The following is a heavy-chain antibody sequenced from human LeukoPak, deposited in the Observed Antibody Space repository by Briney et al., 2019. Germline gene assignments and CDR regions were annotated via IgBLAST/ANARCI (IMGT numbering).Heavy chain of an antibody. CDR3: ARAEHILTGYILDY. Sequence: GGSLRLSCAASGFTVSSNYMSWVRQAPGKGLEWVSVIYSGGSTYYADSVKGRFTISRDNAKNSLYLQMNSLRAEDTAVYYCARAEHILTGYILDYWGQGTLVTVSS. V-gene: IGHV3-53*01. J-gene: IGHJ4*02. D-gene: IGHD3-9*01. CDR2: IYSGGST. CDR1: GFTVSSNY.